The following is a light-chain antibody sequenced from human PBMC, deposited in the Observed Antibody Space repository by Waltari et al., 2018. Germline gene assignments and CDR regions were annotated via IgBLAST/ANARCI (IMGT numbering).Light chain of an antibody. CDR2: SAS. J-gene: IGKJ2*01. CDR1: QGISSY. V-gene: IGKV1-8*01. CDR3: QQYYSYPYP. Sequence: AIRMTQSPSSLSASTGDRVTITCRASQGISSYLAWYQQKPGKAPKLLIDSASTLQSGVPSRFRGSGSGTDFTLTISCLQSEDFATYYCQQYYSYPYPFGQGTKLEIK.